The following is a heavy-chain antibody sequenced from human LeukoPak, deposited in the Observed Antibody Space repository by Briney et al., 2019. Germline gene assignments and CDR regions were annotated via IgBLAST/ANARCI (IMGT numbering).Heavy chain of an antibody. D-gene: IGHD1-26*01. V-gene: IGHV3-7*03. CDR1: GFSFSTIY. CDR3: ARDPYRFAFDI. CDR2: INVDGTAE. Sequence: GGSLRLSCAASGFSFSTIYMSWVRQTSGQGLEWVANINVDGTAEYYVDSVKGRFTISRDNAKNSLYLQMNSLRAEDTAVYYCARDPYRFAFDIWGQGTVVLVSS. J-gene: IGHJ3*02.